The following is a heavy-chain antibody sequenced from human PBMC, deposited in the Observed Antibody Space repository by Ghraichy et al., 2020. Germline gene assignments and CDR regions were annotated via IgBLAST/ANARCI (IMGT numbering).Heavy chain of an antibody. J-gene: IGHJ6*02. Sequence: SETLSLTCTVSGGSISGYYWSWIRQPPGKGLQWIGYINYSGSTNYNPSLKSRVTISVDTSKNQFSLKLGSVTAADTAVYYCARLMTTVVSGDYYYYGMDVWGQGTTVTVSS. CDR3: ARLMTTVVSGDYYYYGMDV. CDR2: INYSGST. D-gene: IGHD4-23*01. CDR1: GGSISGYY. V-gene: IGHV4-59*08.